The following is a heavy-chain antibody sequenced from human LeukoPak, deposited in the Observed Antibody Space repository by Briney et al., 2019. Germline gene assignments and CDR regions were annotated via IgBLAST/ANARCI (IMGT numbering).Heavy chain of an antibody. CDR1: GFTFSSYG. J-gene: IGHJ6*02. V-gene: IGHV3-48*02. CDR3: ARGNKGMDV. CDR2: ISYSSSAI. Sequence: GGSLRLSCAASGFTFSSYGMHWVRQAPGKGLEWVSYISYSSSAIYYADSVKGRFTISRDNAKNSLYLQMNSLRDEDTAIYYCARGNKGMDVWGQGTTVTVSS.